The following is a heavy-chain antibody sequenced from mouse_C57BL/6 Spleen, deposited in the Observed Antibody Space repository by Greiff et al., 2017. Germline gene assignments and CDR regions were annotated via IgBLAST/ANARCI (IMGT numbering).Heavy chain of an antibody. CDR2: IDPENGDT. CDR1: GFTFKDDY. CDR3: TKDYYFDY. Sequence: EVQLQQSGAELVRPGASVKLSCTASGFTFKDDYMPWVKQRPEQGLEWIGWIDPENGDTEYASKFQGKATLTADTSSNTAYLQLSSLTSEDTAVYCCTKDYYFDYWGQGTTLTVSS. J-gene: IGHJ2*01. V-gene: IGHV14-4*01.